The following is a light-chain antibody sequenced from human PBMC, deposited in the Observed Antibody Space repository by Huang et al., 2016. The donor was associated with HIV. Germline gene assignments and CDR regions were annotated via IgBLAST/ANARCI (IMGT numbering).Light chain of an antibody. CDR2: WAS. CDR1: QSLLYSSDNKNY. J-gene: IGKJ3*01. CDR3: QQYYSTSQGVT. V-gene: IGKV4-1*01. Sequence: DIVMTQSPDSLAVSLGERATINCKSSQSLLYSSDNKNYLNYLAWYQQKPGQPPKLLMYWASTRESGVPDRFSGSGSGTDFTLTISSLQAEDVAVYYCQQYYSTSQGVTFGPGTKVDIK.